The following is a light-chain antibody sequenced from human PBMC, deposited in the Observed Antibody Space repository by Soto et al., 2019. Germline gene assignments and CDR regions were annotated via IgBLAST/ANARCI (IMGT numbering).Light chain of an antibody. V-gene: IGKV3-15*01. CDR3: QQYDNWPLT. J-gene: IGKJ4*01. CDR1: QSVSSN. CDR2: GAS. Sequence: DIVMTQSPATLPVSPGERATLSCRASQSVSSNLAWYQQKPGQAPRFLIYGASTRATGIPARFSGSGSGTEFTLTISSLQSEDFEVYYCQQYDNWPLTLGGGTKVDIK.